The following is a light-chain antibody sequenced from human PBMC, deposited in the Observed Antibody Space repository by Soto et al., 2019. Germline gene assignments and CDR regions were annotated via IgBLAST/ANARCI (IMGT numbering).Light chain of an antibody. CDR3: QSYDSSVSKVV. J-gene: IGLJ2*01. CDR2: GNS. V-gene: IGLV1-40*01. Sequence: QSVLTQPPSVSGAPGQRVTISCTGSSSNIGAGYDVHWYQQLPGTAPKLLVSGNSNRPSRVPDRFSGSKSGTSASLAITGLQDEDEADYYCQSYDSSVSKVVFGGGTKLTVL. CDR1: SSNIGAGYD.